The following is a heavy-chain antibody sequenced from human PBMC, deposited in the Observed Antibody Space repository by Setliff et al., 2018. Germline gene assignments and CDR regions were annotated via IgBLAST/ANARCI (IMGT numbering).Heavy chain of an antibody. CDR3: AKGVNIVVVPAAIDY. Sequence: GGSLRLSCAASGFTFSSYAMSWVRQAPGKGLGWVSAISGSGGSTYYADSVKGRFTISRDNSKNTLYLQMNSLRAEDTAVYYCAKGVNIVVVPAAIDYWGQGTLVTVSS. CDR2: ISGSGGST. V-gene: IGHV3-23*01. J-gene: IGHJ4*02. D-gene: IGHD2-2*02. CDR1: GFTFSSYA.